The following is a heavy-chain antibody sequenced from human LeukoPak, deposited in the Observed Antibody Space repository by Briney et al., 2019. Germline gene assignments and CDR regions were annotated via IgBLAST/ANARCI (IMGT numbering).Heavy chain of an antibody. Sequence: PGGSLRLSCAASGFTFSNAWMSWVRQAPGMGLEWVGRIKSKTDGGTTDYAAPVKGRFTISRDDSKNTLYLQMNSLKTEDTAVYYCTTDNQGYDSSGYSQYYFDYWGQGTLVTVSS. V-gene: IGHV3-15*01. J-gene: IGHJ4*02. CDR2: IKSKTDGGTT. D-gene: IGHD3-22*01. CDR1: GFTFSNAW. CDR3: TTDNQGYDSSGYSQYYFDY.